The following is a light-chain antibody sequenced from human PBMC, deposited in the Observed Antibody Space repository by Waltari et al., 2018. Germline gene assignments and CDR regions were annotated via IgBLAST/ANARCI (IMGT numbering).Light chain of an antibody. CDR2: GAA. Sequence: EIVLTQSPGTLSLSVGERATVSCRASESVSRALAWYQQKPGQAPRLLIYGAATRATVIPDRFSGSGSGTDFSLTISRLEPEDFAVYYCQHYLRLPVTFGQGTTVEI. J-gene: IGKJ1*01. V-gene: IGKV3-20*01. CDR1: ESVSRA. CDR3: QHYLRLPVT.